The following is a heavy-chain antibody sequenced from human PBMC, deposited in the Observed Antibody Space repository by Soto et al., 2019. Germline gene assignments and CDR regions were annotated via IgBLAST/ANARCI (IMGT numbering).Heavy chain of an antibody. V-gene: IGHV4-39*01. CDR1: GGSISSSSYF. CDR3: ARLVACNGGSCKFHP. J-gene: IGHJ5*02. D-gene: IGHD2-15*01. CDR2: INYRGTT. Sequence: QLQLQESGPGLVTPSETLSLTCTVSGGSISSSSYFWAWVRQSPAKGLEWIGSINYRGTTFYTASLRSRVTISIDTSKNQFSLTLNSVTAADTALYYCARLVACNGGSCKFHPWGQGTLVTVSS.